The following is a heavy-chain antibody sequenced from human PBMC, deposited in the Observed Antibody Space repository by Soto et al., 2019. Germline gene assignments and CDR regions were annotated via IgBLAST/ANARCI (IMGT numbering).Heavy chain of an antibody. V-gene: IGHV3-23*01. J-gene: IGHJ3*02. CDR3: AKGLAIIGKGAFGM. CDR2: ISGGGGDST. Sequence: EVHLLESGGGLVQPGGSLTLSCAASGFTFSSYAMSWVRQAPGKGLEWVSAISGGGGDSTYYADSVKGRLIISKDNSKNALYLPMSSLRAEGTAGYYCAKGLAIIGKGAFGMWGQGTMVTVSS. D-gene: IGHD3-3*02. CDR1: GFTFSSYA.